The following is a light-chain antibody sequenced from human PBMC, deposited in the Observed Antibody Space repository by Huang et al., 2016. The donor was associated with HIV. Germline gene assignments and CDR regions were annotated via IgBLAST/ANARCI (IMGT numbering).Light chain of an antibody. CDR2: DAS. J-gene: IGKJ4*01. V-gene: IGKV3-11*01. CDR3: QQRSNWPPLT. CDR1: QSVSKY. Sequence: EIVLTQSPATLSLSPGERATLPCRASQSVSKYLAWYQQKPGEAPRLLIYDASNRATGIPARFSGSGSGTDFTLTINSLEPEDSAVYYCQQRSNWPPLTFGGGTKVEI.